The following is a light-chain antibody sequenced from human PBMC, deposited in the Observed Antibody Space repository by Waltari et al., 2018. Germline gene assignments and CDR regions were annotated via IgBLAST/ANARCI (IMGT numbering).Light chain of an antibody. CDR1: KLGTKY. CDR3: QARDSSSGMV. J-gene: IGLJ1*01. CDR2: HDS. Sequence: SYELTQPPSVSVSPGQTARITCSGAKLGTKYVSWSQQKPGQAPVLVIDHDSKRPSGSPERFSGSNSGNTATLTISGTQALDESELYCQARDSSSGMVFGTGTKVTVL. V-gene: IGLV3-1*01.